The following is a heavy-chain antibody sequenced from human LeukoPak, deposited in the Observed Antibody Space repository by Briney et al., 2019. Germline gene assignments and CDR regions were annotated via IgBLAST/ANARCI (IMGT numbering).Heavy chain of an antibody. CDR2: INHSGST. J-gene: IGHJ3*02. CDR3: ASKGELRAFDI. D-gene: IGHD1-26*01. V-gene: IGHV4-34*01. Sequence: SETLSPTCAVYGGSFSGYYWSWIRQPPGKGLEWIGEINHSGSTNYNPSLKSRVTISVDTSKNQFSLKLSSVTAADTAVYYCASKGELRAFDIWGQGTMVTVSS. CDR1: GGSFSGYY.